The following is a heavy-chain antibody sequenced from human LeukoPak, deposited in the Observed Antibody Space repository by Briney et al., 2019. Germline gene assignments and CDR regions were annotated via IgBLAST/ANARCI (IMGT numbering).Heavy chain of an antibody. CDR1: EISFRDYY. V-gene: IGHV3-11*04. J-gene: IGHJ4*02. D-gene: IGHD3-22*01. CDR2: ISSSGRDI. CDR3: ARGFHRYHYDSGAYSVY. Sequence: PGGSLRLSCVASEISFRDYYMSWIRQAPGKGLEWLAYISSSGRDIFYADSVKGRFSISRDNAKKSLYLQMNSLRAEDTAVYYCARGFHRYHYDSGAYSVYWGQGTLVTVSS.